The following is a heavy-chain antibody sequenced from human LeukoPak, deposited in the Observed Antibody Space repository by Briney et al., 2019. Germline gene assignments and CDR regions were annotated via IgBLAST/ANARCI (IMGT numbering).Heavy chain of an antibody. CDR1: GXSFSDHY. CDR3: ARLRGYSYGLDY. V-gene: IGHV3-11*03. CDR2: ISSSRSFT. J-gene: IGHJ4*02. Sequence: GGSLRLSCAASGXSFSDHYMSWIRQAPGKGLEWVSYISSSRSFTNYADSVKGRFTISRDTAKNSLYLQMNSLRAEDTAVYYCARLRGYSYGLDYWGQGILVTVSS. D-gene: IGHD5-18*01.